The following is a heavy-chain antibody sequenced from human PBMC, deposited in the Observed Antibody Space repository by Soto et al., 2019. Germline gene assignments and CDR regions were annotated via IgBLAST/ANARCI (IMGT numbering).Heavy chain of an antibody. V-gene: IGHV3-30-3*01. CDR3: ARSPLRYFDSHYYGMDV. D-gene: IGHD3-9*01. CDR1: GFTFSTYA. CDR2: ISYDGSNK. Sequence: LRLSCAASGFTFSTYAMAWVRQAPGKGLEWVAVISYDGSNKYYADSVKGRFTISRDNSKNTLYLQMNSLRAEDTAVYYCARSPLRYFDSHYYGMDVWGQGTTVTVSS. J-gene: IGHJ6*02.